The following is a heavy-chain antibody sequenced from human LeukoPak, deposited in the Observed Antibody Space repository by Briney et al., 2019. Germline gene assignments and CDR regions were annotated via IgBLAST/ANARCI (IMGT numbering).Heavy chain of an antibody. Sequence: GGSLRLSCAASGFTFKNYAMHWVRQAPGKGLEWVAVISDAGTYKYYADSVKGRFTISRDNSKNTLYVGMNSLRAEDTAVYYCAKDYGWYYDSSLYYYGMDVWGQGTSVTVSS. CDR3: AKDYGWYYDSSLYYYGMDV. V-gene: IGHV3-30*18. J-gene: IGHJ6*02. CDR2: ISDAGTYK. CDR1: GFTFKNYA. D-gene: IGHD3-22*01.